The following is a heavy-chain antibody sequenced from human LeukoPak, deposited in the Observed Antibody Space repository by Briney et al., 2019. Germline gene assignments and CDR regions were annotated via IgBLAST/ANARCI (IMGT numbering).Heavy chain of an antibody. CDR1: GYTFTSYY. J-gene: IGHJ3*02. CDR2: INPSGGST. D-gene: IGHD1-26*01. Sequence: ASVKVSCKASGYTFTSYYMHWVRQAPGQGLEWMGIINPSGGSTSYAQKFQGRVTMTRDMSTSTVYMELSSLRSEDTAVYYCALGATGGDAFDIWGQGTMVTVSS. V-gene: IGHV1-46*01. CDR3: ALGATGGDAFDI.